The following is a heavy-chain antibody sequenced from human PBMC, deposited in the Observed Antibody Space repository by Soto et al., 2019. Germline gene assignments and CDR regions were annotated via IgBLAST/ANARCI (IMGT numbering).Heavy chain of an antibody. D-gene: IGHD3-9*01. Sequence: QVTLKESGPVLVKPTETLTLTCTVSGFSLSNARMSVSWIRQPPGKALEWLAHILANDDKSYKTSLKSRLTISKDTSKSQVVLTMTNMDPADTATYYCARMYHDSLTGYYSGWFDTWGQGTLVTVSS. V-gene: IGHV2-26*01. CDR2: ILANDDK. J-gene: IGHJ5*02. CDR3: ARMYHDSLTGYYSGWFDT. CDR1: GFSLSNARMS.